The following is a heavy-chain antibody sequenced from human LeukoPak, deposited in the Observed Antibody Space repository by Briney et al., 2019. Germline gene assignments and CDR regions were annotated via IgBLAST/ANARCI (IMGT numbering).Heavy chain of an antibody. J-gene: IGHJ4*02. CDR1: GLTFSSYT. CDR2: ISAGGGNT. CDR3: AGATKWLAHDF. Sequence: GGSLRLSCAASGLTFSSYTMSWVRQAPGKGLEWVSAISAGGGNTYYADSVKGRFTISRDNSKNTLYLQMNSLRAEDTAVYSCAGATKWLAHDFWGQGILVTVSS. V-gene: IGHV3-23*01. D-gene: IGHD6-19*01.